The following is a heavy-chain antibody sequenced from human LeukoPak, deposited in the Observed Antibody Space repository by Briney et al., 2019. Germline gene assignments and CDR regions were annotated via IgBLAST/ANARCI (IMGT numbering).Heavy chain of an antibody. CDR1: GFTFSSYS. D-gene: IGHD3-10*01. CDR2: IKQDGSEK. Sequence: PGGSLRLSCAASGFTFSSYSMNWVRQAPGKGLEWVANIKQDGSEKYYVDSVKGRFTISRDNAKNSLYPQMNSLRAEDTAVYYCATSRGFGYWGQGTLVTVSS. CDR3: ATSRGFGY. V-gene: IGHV3-7*01. J-gene: IGHJ4*02.